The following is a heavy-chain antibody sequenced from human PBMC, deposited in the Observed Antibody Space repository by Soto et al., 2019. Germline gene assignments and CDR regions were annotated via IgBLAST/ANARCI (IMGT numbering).Heavy chain of an antibody. D-gene: IGHD4-17*01. J-gene: IGHJ4*02. V-gene: IGHV3-30*18. CDR2: ISYDGSMT. CDR3: AKNRPPPSTGPIDY. Sequence: QVQLVESGGGVVQPGRSLRLSCAASGFTFSSYGMHWVRQAPGKGLEWVAVISYDGSMTYYADSVKGRFTISRDNXTNTLYLQMNSLRTEDTAVYNWAKNRPPPSTGPIDYWGQGTLVTVSS. CDR1: GFTFSSYG.